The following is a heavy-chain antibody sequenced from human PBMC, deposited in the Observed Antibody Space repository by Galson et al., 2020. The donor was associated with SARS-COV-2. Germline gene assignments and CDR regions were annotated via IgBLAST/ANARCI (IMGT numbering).Heavy chain of an antibody. V-gene: IGHV3-7*03. Sequence: RQAPGKGLEWVANITQDGSEKYYVDSVKGRFTISRDNAKNSLYLQMNSLRAEDTAVYYCARTFSWPRRIFYYYGMDVWGQGTTVTVSS. J-gene: IGHJ6*02. CDR3: ARTFSWPRRIFYYYGMDV. D-gene: IGHD6-13*01. CDR2: ITQDGSEK.